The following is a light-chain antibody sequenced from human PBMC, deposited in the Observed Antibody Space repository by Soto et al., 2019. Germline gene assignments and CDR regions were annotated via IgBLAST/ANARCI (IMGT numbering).Light chain of an antibody. V-gene: IGLV2-14*01. CDR3: SSYTSSSTPPYV. CDR1: SSDVGGYNY. Sequence: QSALTQPASVSGSPGQSITISCTGTSSDVGGYNYVSWYQQHPGKAPKLMIYDVSNRPSGVSNRFSGSKSGNTASLTISGVQAEDEADYYCSSYTSSSTPPYVLGTGTKVTVL. CDR2: DVS. J-gene: IGLJ1*01.